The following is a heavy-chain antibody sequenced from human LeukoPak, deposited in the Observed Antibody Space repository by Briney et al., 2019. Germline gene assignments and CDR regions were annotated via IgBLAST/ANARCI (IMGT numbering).Heavy chain of an antibody. Sequence: SSETLSLTCTVSGGSITSYYWSWIRQPPGKGLEWIGSIYHSGSTYYNPSLKSRVTISVDTSKNQFSLKLSSVTAADTAVYYCARDHYMYYFDYWGQGTLVTVSS. D-gene: IGHD4-11*01. J-gene: IGHJ4*02. CDR2: IYHSGST. CDR1: GGSITSYY. V-gene: IGHV4-38-2*02. CDR3: ARDHYMYYFDY.